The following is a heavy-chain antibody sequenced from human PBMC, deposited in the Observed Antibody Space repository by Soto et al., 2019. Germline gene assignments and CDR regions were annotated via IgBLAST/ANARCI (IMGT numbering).Heavy chain of an antibody. V-gene: IGHV1-69*02. CDR2: IIPILGIA. CDR3: ARTNGSGGSCYSVPKTNWYFDL. CDR1: GGTFSSYT. Sequence: QVQLVQSGAEVKKPGSSVKVSCKASGGTFSSYTISWVRQAPGQGLEWMGRIIPILGIANYAQKFQGRVTITADKSTSTAYMELSSLRSEDTAVYYCARTNGSGGSCYSVPKTNWYFDLWGRGTLVTVSS. D-gene: IGHD2-15*01. J-gene: IGHJ2*01.